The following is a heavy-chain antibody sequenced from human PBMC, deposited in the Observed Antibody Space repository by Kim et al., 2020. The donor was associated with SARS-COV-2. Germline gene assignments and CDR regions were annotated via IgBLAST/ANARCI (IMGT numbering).Heavy chain of an antibody. Sequence: GGSLRLSCAASGFTFRSYAMSWVRQAPGQGLEWVSGISGSGGRTFYAESVKGRPTISRDNSKNTLYLQMNSLRAEDTAVYYCAKVWCGGEGYYRVDYWGQGILVTVSS. CDR3: AKVWCGGEGYYRVDY. D-gene: IGHD2-21*01. V-gene: IGHV3-23*01. J-gene: IGHJ4*02. CDR1: GFTFRSYA. CDR2: ISGSGGRT.